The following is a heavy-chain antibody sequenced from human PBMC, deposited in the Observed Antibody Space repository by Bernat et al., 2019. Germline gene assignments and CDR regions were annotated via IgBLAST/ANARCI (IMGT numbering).Heavy chain of an antibody. D-gene: IGHD3-22*01. CDR2: ISGSGGST. CDR1: GFTFSSYA. J-gene: IGHJ4*02. V-gene: IGHV3-23*04. CDR3: ATTPKPKTYYYDSSGYYYFDY. Sequence: EVQLVESGGGLVQPGGSQRLSCAASGFTFSSYAMSWVRQAPGKGLEWVSAISGSGGSTYYADSVKGRFTISRDNSKNTLYLQMNSLRAEDTAVYYCATTPKPKTYYYDSSGYYYFDYWGQGTLVTVSS.